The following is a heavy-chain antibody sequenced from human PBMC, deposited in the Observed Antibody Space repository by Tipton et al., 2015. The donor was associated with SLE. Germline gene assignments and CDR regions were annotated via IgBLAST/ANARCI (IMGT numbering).Heavy chain of an antibody. J-gene: IGHJ6*02. CDR1: GGSISSYY. D-gene: IGHD4-23*01. Sequence: TLSLTCTVSGGSISSYYWSWIRQPPGKGLEWIGYIYYSGSTNYNPSLKSRVTISVDTSKNQFSLKLSSVTAADTAVYYCARAYGGTGTYYYYGMDVWGQGTTVTVSS. CDR2: IYYSGST. V-gene: IGHV4-59*01. CDR3: ARAYGGTGTYYYYGMDV.